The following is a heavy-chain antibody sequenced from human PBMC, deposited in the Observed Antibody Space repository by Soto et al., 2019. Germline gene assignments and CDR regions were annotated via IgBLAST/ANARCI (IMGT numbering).Heavy chain of an antibody. J-gene: IGHJ4*02. CDR2: IYHSGST. V-gene: IGHV4-38-2*02. CDR3: ARGIRS. CDR1: GGSMSSYY. Sequence: SETLSLTCPVSGGSMSSYYWTWILQPPGKGLEWIGSIYHSGSTYYNPSLKSRVTISVDTSKNQFSLKLSSVTAEDTAVYYCARGIRSWGQGTLVTVSS.